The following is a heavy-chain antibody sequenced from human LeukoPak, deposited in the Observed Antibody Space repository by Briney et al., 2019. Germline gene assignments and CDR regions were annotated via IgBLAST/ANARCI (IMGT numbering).Heavy chain of an antibody. CDR1: GFTFSSYA. CDR2: ISGSGGST. D-gene: IGHD3-22*01. Sequence: GGSLRLSCAACGFTFSSYAMSWVRQAPGKGLEWVSAISGSGGSTYYADSVKGRFTISRDNSKNTLYLQMNSLRAEDTAVYYCAKAFRITMIVVVFYFDYWGQGTLVTVSS. V-gene: IGHV3-23*01. J-gene: IGHJ4*02. CDR3: AKAFRITMIVVVFYFDY.